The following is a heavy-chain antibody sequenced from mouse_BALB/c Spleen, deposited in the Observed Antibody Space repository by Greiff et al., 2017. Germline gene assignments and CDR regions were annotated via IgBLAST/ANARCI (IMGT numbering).Heavy chain of an antibody. J-gene: IGHJ4*01. CDR1: GFTFNTNA. D-gene: IGHD1-1*01. CDR2: IRSKSNNYAT. Sequence: EADGGLVQPKGSLKLSCAASGFTFNTNAMNWVRQAPGKGLEWVARIRSKSNNYATYYADSVKDRFTISRDDSQSMLYLQMNNLKTEDTAMYYCVRDPYYYGSSYYAMDYWGQGTSVTVSS. V-gene: IGHV10S3*01. CDR3: VRDPYYYGSSYYAMDY.